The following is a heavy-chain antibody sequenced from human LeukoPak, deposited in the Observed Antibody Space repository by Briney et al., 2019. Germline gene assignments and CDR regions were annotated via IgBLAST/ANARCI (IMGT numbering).Heavy chain of an antibody. D-gene: IGHD6-13*01. V-gene: IGHV4-4*02. CDR2: IYHRGRT. J-gene: IGHJ4*02. Sequence: PSGTLSLTCGVSGGSISSSNWWTWVRQPPGKGLEWIGEIYHRGRTNYNPSLKSRVTISVDKSKNQFSLKLSSVTAADTAVYYCASDRIAAAFYFDYWGQGTLVTVSS. CDR3: ASDRIAAAFYFDY. CDR1: GGSISSSNW.